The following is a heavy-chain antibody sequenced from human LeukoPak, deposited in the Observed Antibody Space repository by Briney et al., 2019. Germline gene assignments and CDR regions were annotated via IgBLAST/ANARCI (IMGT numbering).Heavy chain of an antibody. V-gene: IGHV3-7*01. Sequence: PGGSLRLSCAASGFTFSSYWMSWVRQAPGKGLEWVANIKQDGSEKYYVDSVKGRFTISRDNAKNSLYLQMNSLRAEDTAVYYCARDLGPLTDYYAMYVWGQGTTVTV. J-gene: IGHJ6*01. D-gene: IGHD3-9*01. CDR2: IKQDGSEK. CDR3: ARDLGPLTDYYAMYV. CDR1: GFTFSSYW.